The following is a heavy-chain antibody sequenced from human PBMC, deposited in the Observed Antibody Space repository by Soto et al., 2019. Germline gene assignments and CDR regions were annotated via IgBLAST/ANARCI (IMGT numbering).Heavy chain of an antibody. V-gene: IGHV1-3*01. J-gene: IGHJ5*02. CDR2: INAGNGNT. Sequence: QVQLVQSGAEVKKPGASVKVSCKASGYTFTSYAMHWVRQAPGQRLEWMGWINAGNGNTKYSQKFQGRVTITRDTSASRAYMELSSLRSEDTAVYYCAREMIGYCSSTSCLGGWFDPWGQGTLVTVSS. CDR1: GYTFTSYA. D-gene: IGHD2-2*01. CDR3: AREMIGYCSSTSCLGGWFDP.